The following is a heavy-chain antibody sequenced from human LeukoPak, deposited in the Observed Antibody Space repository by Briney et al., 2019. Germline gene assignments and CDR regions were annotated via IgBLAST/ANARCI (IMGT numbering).Heavy chain of an antibody. V-gene: IGHV3-23*01. CDR2: ISGSGGST. D-gene: IGHD3-10*01. Sequence: PGGSLRLSCAASGFTFSSYAMSWVRQAPGKGLEWVSAISGSGGSTYYADSVKGRFTISRDNSKNTLYLQMNSLRAEDTAVYYCAKDPSRGFGELNWFDPWGQGTLVTVPS. J-gene: IGHJ5*02. CDR1: GFTFSSYA. CDR3: AKDPSRGFGELNWFDP.